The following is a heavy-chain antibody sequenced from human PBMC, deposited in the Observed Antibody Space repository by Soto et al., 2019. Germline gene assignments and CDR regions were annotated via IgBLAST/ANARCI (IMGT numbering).Heavy chain of an antibody. CDR3: ARESVPPYDSSGYYRAEYFQH. D-gene: IGHD3-22*01. CDR2: IIPIFGTA. Sequence: SVKVSCKASGGTFSSYAISWVRQAPGQGLEWMGGIIPIFGTANYAQKFQGRVTITADESTSTAYMELSSLRSEDTAVYYCARESVPPYDSSGYYRAEYFQHWGQGTLVTVS. V-gene: IGHV1-69*13. J-gene: IGHJ1*01. CDR1: GGTFSSYA.